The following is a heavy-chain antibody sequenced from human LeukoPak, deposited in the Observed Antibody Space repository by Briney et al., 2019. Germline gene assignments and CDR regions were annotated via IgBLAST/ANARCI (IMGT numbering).Heavy chain of an antibody. CDR1: GGSFSGYY. V-gene: IGHV4-34*01. J-gene: IGHJ4*02. D-gene: IGHD3-10*01. Sequence: SETLSLTCAVYGGSFSGYYWSWIRQPPGKGLEWIGEINHSGSTNYNPSLKSRVTISVDTSKNQFSLKLSSVTAADTAVYYRARAGRYYYGSGSYWDFDYWGQGTLVTVSS. CDR2: INHSGST. CDR3: ARAGRYYYGSGSYWDFDY.